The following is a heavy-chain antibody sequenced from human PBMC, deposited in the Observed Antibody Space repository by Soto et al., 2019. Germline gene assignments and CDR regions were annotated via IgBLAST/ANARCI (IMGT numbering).Heavy chain of an antibody. Sequence: LRLSCAASGFTFSSYSMNWVRQAPGKGLEWVSSISCSTSYIYYADSVKGRFTISRDNAKNSLYLQMNSLRAEDTAVYYCARVVDYCDPYYYYGMDVWGQGTTVTVSS. CDR2: ISCSTSYI. J-gene: IGHJ6*02. CDR1: GFTFSSYS. V-gene: IGHV3-21*01. D-gene: IGHD3-22*01. CDR3: ARVVDYCDPYYYYGMDV.